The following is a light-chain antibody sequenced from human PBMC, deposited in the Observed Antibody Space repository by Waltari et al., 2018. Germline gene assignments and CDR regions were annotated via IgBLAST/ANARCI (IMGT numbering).Light chain of an antibody. J-gene: IGLJ2*01. CDR2: QNV. CDR1: SSNIGSDF. V-gene: IGLV1-47*01. CDR3: AAWDYNLNGVV. Sequence: QSLLTQPPSASGTPGERLILSCSGRSSNIGSDFVYWYPQVPGTAPQTLIYQNVERPSGVPDRFSGSKSGTSASLAISGLRPQDEGDYYCAAWDYNLNGVVFGGGTRLTVL.